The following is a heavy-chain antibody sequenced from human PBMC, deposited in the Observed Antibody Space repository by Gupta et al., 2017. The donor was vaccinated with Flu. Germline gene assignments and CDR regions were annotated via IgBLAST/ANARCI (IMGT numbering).Heavy chain of an antibody. D-gene: IGHD3-3*01. J-gene: IGHJ6*02. CDR2: IIPIFGTA. V-gene: IGHV1-69*01. Sequence: EWMGGIIPIFGTANYAQKFQGRVTITADESTSTAYMELSSLRSEDTAVYYCARRRDYDFWSGSSTENLYGMDVWGQGTTVTVSS. CDR3: ARRRDYDFWSGSSTENLYGMDV.